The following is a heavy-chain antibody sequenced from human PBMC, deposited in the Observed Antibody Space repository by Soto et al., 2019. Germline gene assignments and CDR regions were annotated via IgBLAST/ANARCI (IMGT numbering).Heavy chain of an antibody. CDR1: GGSISSGGYS. CDR2: IYHSGST. D-gene: IGHD2-15*01. Sequence: QLQLQESGSGLVRPSQTLSLTCAVSGGSISSGGYSWNWIRQPPGKGLEWIGYIYHSGSTFYNPSPKSLVTLSVDQSKSPSYLTLSSVTAADTAVYYCARDLLEGNWFDPWGQGTLVTVSS. CDR3: ARDLLEGNWFDP. J-gene: IGHJ5*02. V-gene: IGHV4-30-2*01.